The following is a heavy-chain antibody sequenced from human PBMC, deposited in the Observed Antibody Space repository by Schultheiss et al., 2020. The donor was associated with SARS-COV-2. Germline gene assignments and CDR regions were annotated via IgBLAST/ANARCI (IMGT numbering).Heavy chain of an antibody. CDR3: ARAEVRYYGMDV. J-gene: IGHJ6*02. V-gene: IGHV3-15*01. Sequence: GGSLRLSCAASGFTFSGSAMHWVRQASGKGLEWVGRIKSKTDGGTTDYAAPVKGRFTISRDNSKNTLYLQMNSLRAEDTAVYYCARAEVRYYGMDVWGQGTTVTVSS. CDR1: GFTFSGSA. CDR2: IKSKTDGGTT.